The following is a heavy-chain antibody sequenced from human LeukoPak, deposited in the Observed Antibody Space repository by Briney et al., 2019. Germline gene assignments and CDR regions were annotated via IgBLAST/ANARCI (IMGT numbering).Heavy chain of an antibody. V-gene: IGHV4-39*07. CDR1: GGSISSSSYY. CDR2: IYYSGST. Sequence: SETLSLTCTVSGGSISSSSYYWGWIRQPPGKGLEWIGSIYYSGSTYYNPSLKSRVTISVDTSKNQFSLQLNSVTPEDTAVYYCVSGRVAGIDAFDIWGQGTMVTVSS. D-gene: IGHD6-19*01. J-gene: IGHJ3*02. CDR3: VSGRVAGIDAFDI.